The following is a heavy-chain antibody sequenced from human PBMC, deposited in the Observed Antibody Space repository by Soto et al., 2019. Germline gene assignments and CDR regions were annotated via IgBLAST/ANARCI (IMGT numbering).Heavy chain of an antibody. CDR2: IYFNGNT. CDR3: ASVTFGGVVLAH. J-gene: IGHJ4*02. Sequence: QVQLQESGPERVKPSETLSLTCSVSADSFSKYYWTWIRQPPGEGLEWLGYIYFNGNTNYNPSLKGRATISIDTSKKQFSLTLSSVTAVDTAVDYCASVTFGGVVLAHWGQGTLVTVSS. V-gene: IGHV4-59*01. CDR1: ADSFSKYY. D-gene: IGHD3-16*01.